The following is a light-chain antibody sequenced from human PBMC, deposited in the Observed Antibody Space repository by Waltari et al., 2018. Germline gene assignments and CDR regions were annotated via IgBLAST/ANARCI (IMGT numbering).Light chain of an antibody. CDR3: CSYTGSSTWV. V-gene: IGLV2-18*02. CDR2: EVS. CDR1: SSDLGTYNR. J-gene: IGLJ3*02. Sequence: QSALTQPPSVSGSPGQSVTISCTGTSSDLGTYNRVSWYQQPPATAPKVMIFEVSNRPSGVPDRFSGSKSGNTASLTISGLRAEDEAVYYCCSYTGSSTWVFGGGTKLTVL.